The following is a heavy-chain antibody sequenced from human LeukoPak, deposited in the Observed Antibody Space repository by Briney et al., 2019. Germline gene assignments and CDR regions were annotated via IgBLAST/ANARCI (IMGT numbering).Heavy chain of an antibody. CDR2: ISGGNGAT. CDR3: AKSYYYGSGSPSLDY. Sequence: GGSLRLSCAASGFTFSSYWMTWVRQAPGKGLEWVSGISGGNGATYYADSVKGRFTISTDNSKNTLYLQMNSLRVEDTAVYYCAKSYYYGSGSPSLDYWGQGTLVTVSS. D-gene: IGHD3-10*01. J-gene: IGHJ4*02. V-gene: IGHV3-23*01. CDR1: GFTFSSYW.